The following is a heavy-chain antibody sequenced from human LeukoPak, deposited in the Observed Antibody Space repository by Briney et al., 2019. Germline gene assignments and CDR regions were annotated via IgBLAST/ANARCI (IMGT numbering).Heavy chain of an antibody. Sequence: SVKVSCKASVYTFTYYYLHWVRQAPLQGLEWMGIINPSSGSTTYAQKFQGRVTMTRDTSTSTVYMDLSSLRSEDTAVYYCARGHSSQGAFHIWGQGTMVTVSS. CDR3: ARGHSSQGAFHI. CDR2: INPSSGST. CDR1: VYTFTYYY. D-gene: IGHD2-2*01. J-gene: IGHJ3*02. V-gene: IGHV1-46*01.